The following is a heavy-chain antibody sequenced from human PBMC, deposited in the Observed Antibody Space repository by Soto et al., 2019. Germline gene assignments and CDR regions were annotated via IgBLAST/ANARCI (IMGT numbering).Heavy chain of an antibody. CDR2: IIPIFGTA. V-gene: IGHV1-69*01. CDR1: GGTFSSYA. Sequence: QVQLVQSGAEVKKPGSSVKVSCKASGGTFSSYAISWVRQAPGQGLEWMGGIIPIFGTANYAQKFQGRVTITADESTSTAYMELSSLRSEDTAVYYCARARFSSTTVGKYNWLDPRGQGTLVTVSS. D-gene: IGHD4-4*01. J-gene: IGHJ5*02. CDR3: ARARFSSTTVGKYNWLDP.